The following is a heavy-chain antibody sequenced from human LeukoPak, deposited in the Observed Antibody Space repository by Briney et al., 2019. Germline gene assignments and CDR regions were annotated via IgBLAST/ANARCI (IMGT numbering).Heavy chain of an antibody. Sequence: SETLSLTCAVSGGSITSSTWWSWVRQPPEKGLEWIGEIYHSGSTKYNPSLKSRVTISVDTSKNQFSLKLSSVTAADTAVYYCARRRPYCSGGSCQRWFGPWGQGTLVTVSS. D-gene: IGHD2-15*01. CDR3: ARRRPYCSGGSCQRWFGP. CDR2: IYHSGST. CDR1: GGSITSSTW. V-gene: IGHV4-4*02. J-gene: IGHJ5*02.